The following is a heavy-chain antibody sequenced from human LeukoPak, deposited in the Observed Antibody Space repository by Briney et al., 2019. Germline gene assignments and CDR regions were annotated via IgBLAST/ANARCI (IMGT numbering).Heavy chain of an antibody. J-gene: IGHJ4*02. CDR3: TRDYGVLFDY. V-gene: IGHV3-73*01. CDR2: ISSKANSYAT. CDR1: GVTFSGSA. Sequence: GGSLRLTCAASGVTFSGSAMHWVRQASGKGLEWVGGISSKANSYATSSVASVKGRFTISRDDSKNTAYLQRSRLKTEDTAVYYCTRDYGVLFDYWGPVTLVTVSS. D-gene: IGHD4-17*01.